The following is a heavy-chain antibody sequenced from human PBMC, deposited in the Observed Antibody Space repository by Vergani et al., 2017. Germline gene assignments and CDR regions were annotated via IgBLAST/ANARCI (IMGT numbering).Heavy chain of an antibody. J-gene: IGHJ6*02. Sequence: QVTLRESGPALVKPTQTLTLTCTFFGFSLSTSGMCVSWIRQPPGKDLEWLARIDWDDDKYYSTSLKTRLTISKDTSKNRVGLTMTNMDPVDTAAYYCARNHGQRQGLYGMDVWGQGTTVTVSS. CDR1: GFSLSTSGMC. D-gene: IGHD1-14*01. V-gene: IGHV2-70*15. CDR2: IDWDDDK. CDR3: ARNHGQRQGLYGMDV.